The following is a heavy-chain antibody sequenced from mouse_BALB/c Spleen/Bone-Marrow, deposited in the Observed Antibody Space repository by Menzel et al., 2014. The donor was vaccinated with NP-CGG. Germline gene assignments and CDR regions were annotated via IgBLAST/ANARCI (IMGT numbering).Heavy chain of an antibody. J-gene: IGHJ2*01. CDR1: GYSFISYW. CDR2: IHPSDGET. Sequence: VQLQESGAELVRPGTSVKLSCKASGYSFISYWMNWVKQRPGEGLEWIGTIHPSDGETRLNQKFKDKATLTADKSSSTVYMQFSSPSSEDSAVYYCARQDITAASDYWGQGTTLTVSS. D-gene: IGHD1-2*01. V-gene: IGHV1-61*01. CDR3: ARQDITAASDY.